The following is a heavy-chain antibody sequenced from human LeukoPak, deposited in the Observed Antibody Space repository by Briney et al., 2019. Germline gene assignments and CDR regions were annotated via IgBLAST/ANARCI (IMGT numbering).Heavy chain of an antibody. D-gene: IGHD6-6*01. CDR3: ARAPSYSSLRGYYFDY. J-gene: IGHJ4*02. V-gene: IGHV3-30-3*01. CDR2: ISYDGSNK. Sequence: GGSLRLSCAASGFTFSSYAMHWVRQAPGKGLEWVAVISYDGSNKYYADSVKGRFTISRDNSKNTLYLQMNSLRAEDTAVYYCARAPSYSSLRGYYFDYWGQGTLVTVSS. CDR1: GFTFSSYA.